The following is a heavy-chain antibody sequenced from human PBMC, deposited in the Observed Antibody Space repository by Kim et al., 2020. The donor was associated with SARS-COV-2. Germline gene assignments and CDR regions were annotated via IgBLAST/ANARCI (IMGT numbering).Heavy chain of an antibody. J-gene: IGHJ6*02. CDR1: GFTFSSYW. CDR3: AREEEVGWFGELSPVWFGNYYGMDV. CDR2: INSDGSST. D-gene: IGHD3-10*01. V-gene: IGHV3-74*01. Sequence: GGSLRLSCAASGFTFSSYWMHWVRQAPGKGLVWVSRINSDGSSTSYADSVKGRFTISRDNAKNTLYLQMNSLRAEDTAVYYCAREEEVGWFGELSPVWFGNYYGMDVWGQGTTVTVSS.